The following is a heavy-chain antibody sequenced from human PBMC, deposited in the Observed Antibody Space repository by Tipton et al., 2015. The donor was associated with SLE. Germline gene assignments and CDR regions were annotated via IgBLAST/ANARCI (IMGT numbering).Heavy chain of an antibody. Sequence: TLSLTCTVSGGSISSYYWSWIRQPPGKGLEWIGYIYYSGSTNYNPSLKSRVTISVDTSKNQFSLKLSSVTAADTAVYYCARGDSSGQPYYFDYWGQGTLVTVSS. D-gene: IGHD3-22*01. CDR2: IYYSGST. V-gene: IGHV4-59*01. CDR3: ARGDSSGQPYYFDY. CDR1: GGSISSYY. J-gene: IGHJ4*02.